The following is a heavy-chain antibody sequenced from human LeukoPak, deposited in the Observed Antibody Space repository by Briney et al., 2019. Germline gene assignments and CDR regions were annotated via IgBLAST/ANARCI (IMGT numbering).Heavy chain of an antibody. Sequence: EASVKVSCKASGFTFTSSAMQWLRQTRGQRLEWIGWIVVGSGNTNYAQKFQERVTITRDMSTSTAYMELSSLRSEDTAVYYCAAGWYSGSYYPPANIDYWGQGTLVTVSS. V-gene: IGHV1-58*02. CDR1: GFTFTSSA. J-gene: IGHJ4*02. D-gene: IGHD1-26*01. CDR3: AAGWYSGSYYPPANIDY. CDR2: IVVGSGNT.